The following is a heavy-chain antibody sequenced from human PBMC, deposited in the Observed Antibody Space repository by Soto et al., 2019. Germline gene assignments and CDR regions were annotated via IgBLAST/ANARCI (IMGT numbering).Heavy chain of an antibody. CDR3: ARTLSGYDWNNYYYYYYMDV. J-gene: IGHJ6*03. CDR2: IYYSGST. Sequence: QVQLQESGPGLVKPSQTLSLTCTVSGGSISSGGYYWSWIRQHPGKGLEWMGYIYYSGSTYYNPSLKGRVTISVDTSKNQFSLKLSSVTAADTAVYYCARTLSGYDWNNYYYYYYMDVWGKGTTVTVSS. CDR1: GGSISSGGYY. V-gene: IGHV4-31*03. D-gene: IGHD5-12*01.